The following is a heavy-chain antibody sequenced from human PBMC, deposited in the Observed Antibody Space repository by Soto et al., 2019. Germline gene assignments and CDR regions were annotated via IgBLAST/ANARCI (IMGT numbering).Heavy chain of an antibody. J-gene: IGHJ4*02. CDR3: ARRGGNRIAVAGTYPYDY. Sequence: QVQLVQSGAEVKKPGASVKVSCKASGYTFTSYGIRWVRQAPGQGLEWMGWISAYNGNTNYAQKLQDRVTMTTYTSTSRAYMEFSSLRSDETAVYDCARRGGNRIAVAGTYPYDYWGQGTLVTVSS. D-gene: IGHD6-19*01. CDR2: ISAYNGNT. CDR1: GYTFTSYG. V-gene: IGHV1-18*01.